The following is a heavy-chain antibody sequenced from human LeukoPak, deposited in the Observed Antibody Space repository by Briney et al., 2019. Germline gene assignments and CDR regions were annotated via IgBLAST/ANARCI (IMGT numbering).Heavy chain of an antibody. CDR3: AREGIAVAGTVAFDI. CDR1: GFTFSSYG. D-gene: IGHD6-19*01. Sequence: PGRFLRLSCAASGFTFSSYGMHWVRQAPGKGLEWVAVIWYDGSNKYYADSVKGRFTISRDNSKNTLYLQMNSLRAEDTAVYYCAREGIAVAGTVAFDIWGQGTMVTVSS. J-gene: IGHJ3*02. CDR2: IWYDGSNK. V-gene: IGHV3-33*01.